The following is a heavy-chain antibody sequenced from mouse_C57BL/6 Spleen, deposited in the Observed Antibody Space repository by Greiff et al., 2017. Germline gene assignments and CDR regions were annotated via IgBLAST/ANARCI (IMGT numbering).Heavy chain of an antibody. CDR3: AREDYGSSRAWFAY. CDR1: GYTFTSYW. V-gene: IGHV1-64*01. D-gene: IGHD1-1*01. Sequence: QVQLQQPGAELVKPGASVKLSCKASGYTFTSYWMHWVKQRPGQGLEWIGMIHPNSGSTNYNEKFKSKATLTVDKSSSTAYMQLSSLTSEDSAVYYCAREDYGSSRAWFAYWGQGTLVTVSA. J-gene: IGHJ3*01. CDR2: IHPNSGST.